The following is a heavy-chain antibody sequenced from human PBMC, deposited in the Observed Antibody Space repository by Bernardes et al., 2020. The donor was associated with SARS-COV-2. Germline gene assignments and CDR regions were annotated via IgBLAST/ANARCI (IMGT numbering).Heavy chain of an antibody. CDR3: ATKGVSSWPANWFDP. Sequence: ASVKVSCKVSGYTLTELSMHWVRQAPGKGLEWMGGFDPEDGETIYAQKFQGRVTMTEDTSTDTAYMELSSLRSEDTAVYYCATKGVSSWPANWFDPWGQGTLVTVSS. CDR2: FDPEDGET. D-gene: IGHD6-13*01. CDR1: GYTLTELS. V-gene: IGHV1-24*01. J-gene: IGHJ5*02.